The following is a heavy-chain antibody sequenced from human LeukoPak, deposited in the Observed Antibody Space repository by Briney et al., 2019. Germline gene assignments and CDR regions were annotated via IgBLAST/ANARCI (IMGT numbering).Heavy chain of an antibody. CDR3: TAGYSSGWYNEGNY. Sequence: GGSLRLSCVASGFTFSRYWMSWVRQAPGKGLEWVAKIKQDGSGEYYLDSVKGRFTISRDNAKNSLYLQMNSLRADDTAVYFCTAGYSSGWYNEGNYWGQGTLVTVSS. CDR2: IKQDGSGE. CDR1: GFTFSRYW. V-gene: IGHV3-7*01. D-gene: IGHD6-19*01. J-gene: IGHJ4*02.